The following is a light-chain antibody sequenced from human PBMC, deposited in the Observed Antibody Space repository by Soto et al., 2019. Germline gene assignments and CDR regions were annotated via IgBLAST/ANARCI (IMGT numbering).Light chain of an antibody. J-gene: IGKJ1*01. Sequence: DIQLTQSPSFLSASVGDRVTITCRASQGISSYLAWYQQKLGKAPKLLIYAASTLQSGVPSRFSGRESGTEFTLTISSLQPEDFATYYCQRLNTYPWTFGQGTKV. CDR3: QRLNTYPWT. CDR1: QGISSY. V-gene: IGKV1-9*01. CDR2: AAS.